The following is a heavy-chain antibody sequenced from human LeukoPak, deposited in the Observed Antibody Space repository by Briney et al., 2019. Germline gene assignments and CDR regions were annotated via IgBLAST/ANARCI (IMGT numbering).Heavy chain of an antibody. Sequence: GGSLRLSCAASGFNVSSNYMSWVRQAPGKGLEWVSVIYSGGSTYYADSAKGRFTISRDNSKNTLYLQMNSLRAEDTAVYYCAKDLGLRAYHYYGMDVWGQGTTVTVSS. CDR1: GFNVSSNY. D-gene: IGHD3-10*01. CDR3: AKDLGLRAYHYYGMDV. CDR2: IYSGGST. J-gene: IGHJ6*02. V-gene: IGHV3-66*02.